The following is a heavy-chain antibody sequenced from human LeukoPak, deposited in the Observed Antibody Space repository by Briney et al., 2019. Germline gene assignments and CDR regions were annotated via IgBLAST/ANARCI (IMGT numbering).Heavy chain of an antibody. CDR3: AREGSSTIYFGSETHSGGAFDI. D-gene: IGHD3-10*01. CDR2: IWNDGRIK. CDR1: GFTFSNYG. V-gene: IGHV3-33*01. Sequence: GGSLRHSCAASGFTFSNYGIHWVREAPGKGLERVALIWNDGRIKNNGDSVKSRYTLSRDNSKNTAYLQMNSLRCDDTALYYCAREGSSTIYFGSETHSGGAFDIWGQGTVVTVSS. J-gene: IGHJ3*02.